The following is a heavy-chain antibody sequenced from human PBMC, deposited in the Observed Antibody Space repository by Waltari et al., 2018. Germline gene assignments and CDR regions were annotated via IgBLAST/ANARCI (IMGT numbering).Heavy chain of an antibody. V-gene: IGHV4-39*02. J-gene: IGHJ2*01. D-gene: IGHD6-6*01. Sequence: QLQLQESGPGLVKPSETLSLTCTVSGGSISSSSYYWGWIRQPPGKGLEWIGRIYYSGRTYYNPCLKSRVTISVDTSKNQFSLNLSSVTAADTAVYYCAREIVAARIFDLWGRGTLVTVSS. CDR3: AREIVAARIFDL. CDR2: IYYSGRT. CDR1: GGSISSSSYY.